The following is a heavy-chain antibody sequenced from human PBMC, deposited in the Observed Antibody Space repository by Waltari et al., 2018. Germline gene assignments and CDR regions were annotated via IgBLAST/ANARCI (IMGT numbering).Heavy chain of an antibody. CDR2: SRSKTYGRQT. J-gene: IGHJ6*02. CDR1: KFTLGDYS. CDR3: AVVPPDSDIPLSIDVDV. Sequence: VNLVESGGGLVQPGQSLRLSCTASKFTLGDYSVIWVRQTQRKGLEWVGFSRSKTYGRQTEYAAAVEGRFTISRDNARNSVFLQLNSLRLEDTAVYYCAVVPPDSDIPLSIDVDVWGQGTTVTVSS. V-gene: IGHV3-49*04. D-gene: IGHD2-15*01.